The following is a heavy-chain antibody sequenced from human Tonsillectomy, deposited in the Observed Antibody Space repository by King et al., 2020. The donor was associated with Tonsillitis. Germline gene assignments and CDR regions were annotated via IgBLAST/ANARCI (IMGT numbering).Heavy chain of an antibody. CDR2: IWNDGTYK. CDR3: ARDRRVGVTSRRFPGFDY. Sequence: VQLVESGGGVVQPGTSLRLSCASSGFHFSNYGMHWVRQNPGKGLEWVGVIWNDGTYKYYGDSVKGRFTIARDNSRNTRHLHKSSLIADDTAVYYCARDRRVGVTSRRFPGFDYWGQGTLVTVSS. J-gene: IGHJ4*02. CDR1: GFHFSNYG. V-gene: IGHV3-33*08. D-gene: IGHD1-26*01.